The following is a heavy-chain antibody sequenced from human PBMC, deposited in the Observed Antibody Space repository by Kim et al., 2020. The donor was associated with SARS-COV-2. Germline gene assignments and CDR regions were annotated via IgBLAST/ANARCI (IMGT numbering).Heavy chain of an antibody. V-gene: IGHV3-30*04. J-gene: IGHJ5*01. CDR3: ARGVYSALLWFGEFINW. Sequence: GGSLRLSCAASGFTFSSYAMHWVRQAPGKGLEWVAVISYDGSNKYYADSVKGRFTISRDNSKNTLYLEMNSLRAEDTAVYYCARGVYSALLWFGEFINW. CDR1: GFTFSSYA. D-gene: IGHD3-10*01. CDR2: ISYDGSNK.